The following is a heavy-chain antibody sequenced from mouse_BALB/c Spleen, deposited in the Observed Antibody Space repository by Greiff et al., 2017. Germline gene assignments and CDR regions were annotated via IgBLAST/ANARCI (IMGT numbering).Heavy chain of an antibody. Sequence: LQQPGSELVRPGASVKLSCKASGYTFTSYWMHWVKQRHGQGLEWIGNIYPGSGSTNYDEKFKSKGTLTVDTSSSTAYMHLSSLTSEDSAVYYCTRLVGGAMDYWGQGTSVTVSS. CDR3: TRLVGGAMDY. CDR1: GYTFTSYW. CDR2: IYPGSGST. D-gene: IGHD1-1*02. J-gene: IGHJ4*01. V-gene: IGHV1S22*01.